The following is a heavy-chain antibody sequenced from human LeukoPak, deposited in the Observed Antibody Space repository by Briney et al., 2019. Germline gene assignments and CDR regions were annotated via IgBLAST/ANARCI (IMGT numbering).Heavy chain of an antibody. CDR2: ISSSGTFI. V-gene: IGHV3-21*06. D-gene: IGHD2-15*01. J-gene: IGHJ4*02. CDR3: ARDLGRSNALGDY. Sequence: PGGSLRLSCAASGFTFSRYTMNWVRQAPGKGLEWVSSISSSGTFISYADSLKGRFTISRDNAKNSLYLHMSSLSAEDTAVYYCARDLGRSNALGDYWGQGTLVTVSS. CDR1: GFTFSRYT.